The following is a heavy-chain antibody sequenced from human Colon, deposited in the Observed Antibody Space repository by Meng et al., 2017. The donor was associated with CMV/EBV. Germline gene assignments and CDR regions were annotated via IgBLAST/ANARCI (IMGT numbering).Heavy chain of an antibody. Sequence: GGSLRLSCAASGFTFSSYGMHWVRQAPGKGLEWVAFIRYDGSNKYYADSVKGRFTISRDNAKNSLYLQMNSLRAEDTAVYYCARDRNDYYDSSHDAFDIWGQGTMVTVSS. D-gene: IGHD3-22*01. CDR2: IRYDGSNK. V-gene: IGHV3-30*02. J-gene: IGHJ3*02. CDR1: GFTFSSYG. CDR3: ARDRNDYYDSSHDAFDI.